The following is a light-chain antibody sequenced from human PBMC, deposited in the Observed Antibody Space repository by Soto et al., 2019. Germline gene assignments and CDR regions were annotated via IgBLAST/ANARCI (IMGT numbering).Light chain of an antibody. V-gene: IGKV3D-15*01. CDR3: QQYNKWPLT. CDR1: QSVSSTY. CDR2: GTY. J-gene: IGKJ1*01. Sequence: IVLSQSPDTLSLSPGESATLSCRASQSVSSTYLIWYQQKPGQAPRLLIYGTYSRATGVPDRFSGGGSGTEFTLTISSLQSEDFTVYYCQQYNKWPLTFGQGTKVDIK.